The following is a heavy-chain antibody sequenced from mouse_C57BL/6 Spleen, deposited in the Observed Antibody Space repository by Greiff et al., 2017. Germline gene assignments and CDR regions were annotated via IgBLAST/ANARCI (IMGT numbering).Heavy chain of an antibody. D-gene: IGHD2-3*01. V-gene: IGHV5-9*01. J-gene: IGHJ3*01. CDR1: GFTFSSYT. CDR2: ISGGGGNT. CDR3: ARHDGYYWFAY. Sequence: EVMLVESGGGLVKPGGSLKLSCAASGFTFSSYTMSWVRQTPEKRLEWVATISGGGGNTYYPDSVTGRFTISRDNAKNTLYLQMSSLRSEDTALYYCARHDGYYWFAYWGQGTLVTVSA.